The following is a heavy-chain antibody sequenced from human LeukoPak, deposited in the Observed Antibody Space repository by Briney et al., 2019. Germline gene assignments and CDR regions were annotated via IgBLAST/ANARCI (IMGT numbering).Heavy chain of an antibody. V-gene: IGHV4-59*01. CDR2: VYRSGNT. Sequence: SETLSLTCPLSGGSISQYYWSWIRQPPGKGPEWIGYVYRSGNTNYNPSLKSRVTTSVDTSKNHFSLNLTSVTAADTAVYYCARVKDFAYSFFDLWGRGTLVTVSS. CDR1: GGSISQYY. J-gene: IGHJ2*01. CDR3: ARVKDFAYSFFDL.